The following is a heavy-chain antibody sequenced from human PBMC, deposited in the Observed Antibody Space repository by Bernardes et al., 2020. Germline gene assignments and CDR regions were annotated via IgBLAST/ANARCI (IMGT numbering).Heavy chain of an antibody. CDR2: ISSSSSYI. D-gene: IGHD6-19*01. Sequence: GGSLRLSCAASGFTFSSYSMNWVRQAPGKGLEWVSSISSSSSYIYYADSVKGRFTISRDNAKNSLYLQMNSLRAEDTAVYYCARDRIAVAGTDYYYYMDVWGKGTTVTVSS. CDR3: ARDRIAVAGTDYYYYMDV. J-gene: IGHJ6*03. CDR1: GFTFSSYS. V-gene: IGHV3-21*01.